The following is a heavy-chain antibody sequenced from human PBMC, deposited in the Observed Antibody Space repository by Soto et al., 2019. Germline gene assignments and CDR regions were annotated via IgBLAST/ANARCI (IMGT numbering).Heavy chain of an antibody. Sequence: PSETLSLTCTVSGGSISSYYWSWIRQPPGKGLEWIGYIYYSGSTNYTPSLKSRVTISVDTSKNQFSLKLSSVTAADTAVYYCASGLLHDAFDIWGQGTMVTVSS. CDR3: ASGLLHDAFDI. V-gene: IGHV4-59*01. CDR2: IYYSGST. CDR1: GGSISSYY. J-gene: IGHJ3*02. D-gene: IGHD4-4*01.